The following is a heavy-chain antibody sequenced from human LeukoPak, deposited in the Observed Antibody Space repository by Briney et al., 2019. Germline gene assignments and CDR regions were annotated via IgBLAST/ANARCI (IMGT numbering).Heavy chain of an antibody. CDR2: ITSTGGGA. CDR1: GFTFSSYA. J-gene: IGHJ4*02. Sequence: GGSLRLSCAASGFTFSSYAMSWVRQAPGKGLEWVSVITSTGGGAYYADSVKGRFTISRENSKNTLYLQMNSLRADDTAVCYCAKVGSGWSSDYWGQGTLVTVSS. CDR3: AKVGSGWSSDY. V-gene: IGHV3-23*01. D-gene: IGHD6-19*01.